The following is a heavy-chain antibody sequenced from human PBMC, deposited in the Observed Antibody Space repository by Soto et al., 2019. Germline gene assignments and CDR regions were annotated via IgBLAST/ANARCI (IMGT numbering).Heavy chain of an antibody. V-gene: IGHV1-69*02. D-gene: IGHD3-3*01. J-gene: IGHJ6*03. CDR3: ARSRGDDFWSGYAYYYYYYMDV. CDR1: GGTFSSYT. CDR2: IIPILGIA. Sequence: SVKVSCKASGGTFSSYTISWVRQAPGQGLERMGRIIPILGIANYVQKFQGRVTITADKSTSTAYMELSSLRSEDTAVYYCARSRGDDFWSGYAYYYYYYMDVWGKGTTVTVSS.